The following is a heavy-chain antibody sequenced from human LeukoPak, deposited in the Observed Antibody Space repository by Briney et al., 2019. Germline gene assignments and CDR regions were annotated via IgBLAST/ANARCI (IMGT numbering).Heavy chain of an antibody. J-gene: IGHJ5*02. Sequence: GGSLRLSCAASGFTVRNNYMTWVRQAPGKGLEWVSIIYSGDSTSYADSVKGRLTTSRDNAKNSLYLQMNSLRADDTAVYYCARVVTAAWDWFDPWGQGTLVTVSS. CDR3: ARVVTAAWDWFDP. D-gene: IGHD2-2*01. CDR2: IYSGDST. V-gene: IGHV3-53*01. CDR1: GFTVRNNY.